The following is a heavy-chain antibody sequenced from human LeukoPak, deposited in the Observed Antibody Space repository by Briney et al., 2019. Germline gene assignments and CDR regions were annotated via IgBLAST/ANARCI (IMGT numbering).Heavy chain of an antibody. J-gene: IGHJ4*02. CDR3: SRSPYLHYSGSYDYFDY. CDR1: GFTFSSYW. Sequence: GGSLRLSCAASGFTFSSYWVHWIRQAPGKGLVWVSRIKSDGSSTNYADSVKGRFTISRDNAKNTLYLQMNSLRAEDTAVYYCSRSPYLHYSGSYDYFDYWGQGTLATVSS. CDR2: IKSDGSST. D-gene: IGHD1-26*01. V-gene: IGHV3-74*01.